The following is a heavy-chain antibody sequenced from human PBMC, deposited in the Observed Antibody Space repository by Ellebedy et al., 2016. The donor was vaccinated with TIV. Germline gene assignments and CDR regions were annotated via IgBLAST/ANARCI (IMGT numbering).Heavy chain of an antibody. J-gene: IGHJ5*02. Sequence: PGGSLRLSCAASGFTFSSYGMHWVRQAPGKGLEWVAVVWYDGSNKYYADSVKGRFTISRDNFKNNMFLQMNSLRAEDTAVYYCARYGVIPSGGVPQLDPWGQGTLVTVSS. D-gene: IGHD2/OR15-2a*01. V-gene: IGHV3-33*08. CDR2: VWYDGSNK. CDR3: ARYGVIPSGGVPQLDP. CDR1: GFTFSSYG.